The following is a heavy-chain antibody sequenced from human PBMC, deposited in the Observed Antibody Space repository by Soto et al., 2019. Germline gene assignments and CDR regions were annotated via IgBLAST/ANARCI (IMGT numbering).Heavy chain of an antibody. D-gene: IGHD6-19*01. J-gene: IGHJ1*01. Sequence: GGSLRLSRAASGFGFSSFAMSWVRQTPGQGLEWVSALSASGTTYYADSVRGRFIISRDNSKNTLFLQLNALRADDTAVYFCASVNSGWFFWGQGNLVTVSS. CDR2: LSASGTT. CDR3: ASVNSGWFF. V-gene: IGHV3-23*01. CDR1: GFGFSSFA.